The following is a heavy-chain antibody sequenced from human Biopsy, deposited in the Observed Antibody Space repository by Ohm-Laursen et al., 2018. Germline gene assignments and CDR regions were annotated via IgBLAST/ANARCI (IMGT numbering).Heavy chain of an antibody. CDR2: IYYSGST. CDR1: GASITSYY. Sequence: GTLSLTCTVSGASITSYYWSWIRQPPGKGLEWIAFIYYSGSTSYNPSLESRVSLSVDTSKNQVSLKLSSVTAADTAVYYCARDLVDHDLSTGDLGEQHYAMDVRGQGTTVTVSS. CDR3: ARDLVDHDLSTGDLGEQHYAMDV. V-gene: IGHV4-59*01. D-gene: IGHD3-9*01. J-gene: IGHJ6*02.